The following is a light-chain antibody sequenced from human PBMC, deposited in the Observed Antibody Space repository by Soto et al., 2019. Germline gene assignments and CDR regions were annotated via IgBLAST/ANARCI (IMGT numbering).Light chain of an antibody. V-gene: IGLV2-14*01. J-gene: IGLJ1*01. Sequence: QSALTQPASVSGSPGQSITISCTGTSSDVGGYKYVSWYQQHPGKAPKLLIYEVSNRPSGISNRFSASKSDNTASLTISGLRAEDEADYSCSSYTSSSTLFGTGTKGTV. CDR2: EVS. CDR1: SSDVGGYKY. CDR3: SSYTSSSTL.